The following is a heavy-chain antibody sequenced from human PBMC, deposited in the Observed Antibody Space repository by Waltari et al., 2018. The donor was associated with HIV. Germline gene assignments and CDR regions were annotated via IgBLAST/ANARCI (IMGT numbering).Heavy chain of an antibody. J-gene: IGHJ3*02. Sequence: QVQLQQWGAGLLKPSETLSLTCAVYGGSFSGSYWRWIRQPPGKGLEWIGEINQSGSTNYNPSLKSRVTISVDTSKNQFSLKLSSVTAADTAVYYCARKGEDIVVVVAATNAFDIWGQGTMVTVSS. CDR3: ARKGEDIVVVVAATNAFDI. CDR2: INQSGST. CDR1: GGSFSGSY. V-gene: IGHV4-34*01. D-gene: IGHD2-15*01.